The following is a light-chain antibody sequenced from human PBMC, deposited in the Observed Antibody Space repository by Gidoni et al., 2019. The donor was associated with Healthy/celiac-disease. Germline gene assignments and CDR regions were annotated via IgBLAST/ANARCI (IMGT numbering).Light chain of an antibody. V-gene: IGKV1-39*01. Sequence: DIQMTQSPSSLSASVGDRVTITCRASQSISSYLNWYQQKPGKAPKLLIYAASSLQSGVPSRFSGSGSGTDFTLTISSLQPEDFATYYCQRSYSTPWTFGQGTRVKSN. J-gene: IGKJ1*01. CDR2: AAS. CDR1: QSISSY. CDR3: QRSYSTPWT.